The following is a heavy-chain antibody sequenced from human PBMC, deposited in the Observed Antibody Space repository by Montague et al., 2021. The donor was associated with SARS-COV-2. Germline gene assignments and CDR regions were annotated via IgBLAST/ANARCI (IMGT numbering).Heavy chain of an antibody. Sequence: SETLSLTCTVSGYSISSGYYWGWIRQPPGKGLEWIGYIYYSGSTNYNPSLKSRVTISVDTSKNQFSLKLSSVTAADTAVYYCARGREYSSSAGFDYWGQGTLVTVSS. V-gene: IGHV4-61*01. D-gene: IGHD6-6*01. J-gene: IGHJ4*02. CDR2: IYYSGST. CDR3: ARGREYSSSAGFDY. CDR1: GYSISSGYY.